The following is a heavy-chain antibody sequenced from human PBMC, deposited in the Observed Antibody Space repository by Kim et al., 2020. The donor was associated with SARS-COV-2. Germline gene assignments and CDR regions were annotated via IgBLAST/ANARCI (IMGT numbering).Heavy chain of an antibody. CDR3: MRSPGYCSDTVCHSNYYDY. D-gene: IGHD2-15*01. J-gene: IGHJ4*02. Sequence: GGSLRLSCAGSGFTFSTYRMTWVRQAPGKGLDWVSSISSSGVYIYYADSVKGRFTISRHNAENSLYLQMNSLGAEDTAVYYCMRSPGYCSDTVCHSNYYDYWGQGTLVTVSS. CDR1: GFTFSTYR. CDR2: ISSSGVYI. V-gene: IGHV3-21*01.